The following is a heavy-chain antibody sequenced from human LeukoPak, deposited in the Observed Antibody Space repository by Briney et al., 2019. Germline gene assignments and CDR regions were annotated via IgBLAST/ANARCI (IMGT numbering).Heavy chain of an antibody. CDR1: GFTFSTYA. V-gene: IGHV3-23*01. D-gene: IGHD6-13*01. CDR2: IGGSGSYT. Sequence: QPGGPLRLSCAASGFTFSTYAMIWVRQATGKGLEWVSVIGGSGSYTYYADSVKGRFTISRDNSKDTLYLQMNSLRAEDTAVYYCARDWYDYWGQGTLVTVSS. CDR3: ARDWYDY. J-gene: IGHJ4*02.